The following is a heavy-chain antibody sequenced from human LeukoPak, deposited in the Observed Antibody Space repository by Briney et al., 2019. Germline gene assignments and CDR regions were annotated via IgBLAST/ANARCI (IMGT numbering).Heavy chain of an antibody. Sequence: SVKVSCKASGGTFSSYAISWVRQAPGQGLEWMGGIIPIFGTANYAQKFQGRVTITADESTSTAYMELSSLRSEDTAVYYCASSYCSGGSCHFLYYYYYGMDVWGQGTTVTVSS. J-gene: IGHJ6*02. CDR1: GGTFSSYA. CDR2: IIPIFGTA. D-gene: IGHD2-15*01. CDR3: ASSYCSGGSCHFLYYYYYGMDV. V-gene: IGHV1-69*13.